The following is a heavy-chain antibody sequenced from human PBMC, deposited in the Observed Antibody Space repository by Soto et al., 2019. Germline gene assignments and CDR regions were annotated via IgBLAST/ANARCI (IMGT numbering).Heavy chain of an antibody. V-gene: IGHV4-34*01. Sequence: SETLSLTCAVYGGSFSGYYWSWIRQPPGKGLEWIGEINHSGSTNYNPSLKSRVTISVDTSKNQFSLKLSSVTAADTAVYYCARGFSGWYYYYGMDVWGQGTTVTVSS. J-gene: IGHJ6*02. CDR1: GGSFSGYY. CDR3: ARGFSGWYYYYGMDV. D-gene: IGHD6-19*01. CDR2: INHSGST.